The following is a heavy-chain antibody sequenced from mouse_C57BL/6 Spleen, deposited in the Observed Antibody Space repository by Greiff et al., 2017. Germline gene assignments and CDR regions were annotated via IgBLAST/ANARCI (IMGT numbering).Heavy chain of an antibody. V-gene: IGHV1-72*01. D-gene: IGHD1-1*01. CDR2: IDPNSGGT. J-gene: IGHJ1*03. Sequence: QVQLKQPGAELVKPGASVKLSCKASGYTFTSYWMHWVKQRPGRGLEWIGRIDPNSGGTKYNEKFKSKATLTVDKPSSTAYMQLSSLTSEDSAVYYCARYGSKNWYFDVWGTGTTVTVSS. CDR1: GYTFTSYW. CDR3: ARYGSKNWYFDV.